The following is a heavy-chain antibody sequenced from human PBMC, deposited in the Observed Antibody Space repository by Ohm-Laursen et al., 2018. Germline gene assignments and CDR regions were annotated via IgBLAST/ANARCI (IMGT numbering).Heavy chain of an antibody. D-gene: IGHD2-15*01. V-gene: IGHV1-18*04. Sequence: ASVKVSCKASGYTFTGYYMHWVRQAPGQGLEWMGWISAYIGNTNYAQKLQGRVTMTTDTSTSTAYMELRSLRSADAAVYYCARVRRVGAAGGLRYWGQGTLVTVSS. J-gene: IGHJ4*02. CDR1: GYTFTGYY. CDR3: ARVRRVGAAGGLRY. CDR2: ISAYIGNT.